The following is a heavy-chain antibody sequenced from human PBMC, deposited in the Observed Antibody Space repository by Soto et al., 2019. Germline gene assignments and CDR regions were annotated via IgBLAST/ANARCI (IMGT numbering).Heavy chain of an antibody. V-gene: IGHV3-33*01. CDR3: ARVAGIAAAGFYFDY. CDR1: GFTFSSYG. D-gene: IGHD6-13*01. Sequence: PGGSLRLSCAASGFTFSSYGMYWVRQAPGKGLEWVAVIWYDGSNKYYADSVKGRFTISRDNSKNTLYLQMNSLRAEDTAVYYCARVAGIAAAGFYFDYWGQGTLVTVSS. J-gene: IGHJ4*02. CDR2: IWYDGSNK.